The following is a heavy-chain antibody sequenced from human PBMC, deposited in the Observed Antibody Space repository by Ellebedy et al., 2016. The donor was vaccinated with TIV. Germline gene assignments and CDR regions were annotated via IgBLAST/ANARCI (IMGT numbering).Heavy chain of an antibody. CDR1: GFTFSRYG. D-gene: IGHD7-27*01. CDR3: ASWDFDY. Sequence: GESLKISCVVSGFTFSRYGMHWVRQAPDKGLEWVAVIWYDGSIKYLADSVKGRFTISRDNFNNTLYLQMNSLRAEDTAVYWCASWDFDYWGQGTLVTVSS. CDR2: IWYDGSIK. V-gene: IGHV3-33*01. J-gene: IGHJ4*02.